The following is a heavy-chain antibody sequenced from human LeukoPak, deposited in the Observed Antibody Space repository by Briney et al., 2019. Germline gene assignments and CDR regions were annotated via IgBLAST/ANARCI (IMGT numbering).Heavy chain of an antibody. D-gene: IGHD3-3*01. J-gene: IGHJ5*02. V-gene: IGHV4-30-2*01. CDR2: IYHSGST. Sequence: SETLSLTCTVSGGSISSGGYYWSWIRQPPGKGLEWIGYIYHSGSTYYNPSLKSRVTISVDRSKNQFSLKLSSVTAADTAVYYCARRHYDFWSGYWVWFDPWGQGTLVTVSS. CDR3: ARRHYDFWSGYWVWFDP. CDR1: GGSISSGGYY.